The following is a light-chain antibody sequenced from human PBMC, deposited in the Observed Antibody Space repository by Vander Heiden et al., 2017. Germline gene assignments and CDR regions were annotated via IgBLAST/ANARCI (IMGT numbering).Light chain of an antibody. CDR3: GTWDSSLSAWV. Sequence: SVLTQPPSVSAAPGQKVTISCSGTNSNIGRNYVSWYQQLPETAPKLLIYDNYKRPSGIPDRFSASKSGTSGTLDITGLQTGDEADYYCGTWDSSLSAWVFGGGTKVTVL. CDR1: NSNIGRNY. CDR2: DNY. V-gene: IGLV1-51*01. J-gene: IGLJ3*02.